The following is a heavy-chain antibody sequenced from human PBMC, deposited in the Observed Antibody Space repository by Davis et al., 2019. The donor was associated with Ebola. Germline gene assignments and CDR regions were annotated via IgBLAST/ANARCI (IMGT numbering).Heavy chain of an antibody. CDR2: INAGNGNT. CDR3: ARDRGGSGSYVSYYYGMDV. Sequence: ASVKVSCKASGYTFTSYAMHWVRQAPGQRLEWMGWINAGNGNTKYSQKFQGRVTITRDTSASTAYMELSSLRSEDTAVYYCARDRGGSGSYVSYYYGMDVWGKGTTVTVSS. D-gene: IGHD3-10*01. CDR1: GYTFTSYA. J-gene: IGHJ6*04. V-gene: IGHV1-3*01.